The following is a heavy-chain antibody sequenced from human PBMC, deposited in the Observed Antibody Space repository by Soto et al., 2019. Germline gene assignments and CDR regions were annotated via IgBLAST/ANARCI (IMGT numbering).Heavy chain of an antibody. J-gene: IGHJ5*02. CDR1: GDSVSSGDYY. V-gene: IGHV4-61*08. CDR2: IYYRGST. Sequence: QVQLQESGPGLVKASETLSLTCTVSGDSVSSGDYYWSWIRQPPGKGLEWIGNIYYRGSTNYNPSLKSRATISVDTSKNQFSLKVSSVTAADTAVYYCARIPVDTCMIYWFDPWGQGTLVTVSS. CDR3: ARIPVDTCMIYWFDP. D-gene: IGHD5-18*01.